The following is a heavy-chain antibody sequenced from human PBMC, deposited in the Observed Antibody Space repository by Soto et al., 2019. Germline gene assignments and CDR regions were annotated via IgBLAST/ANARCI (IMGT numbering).Heavy chain of an antibody. V-gene: IGHV4-34*01. Sequence: NPSETLSLTCAVYGGSFSGYYWSWIRQPPGKGLEWIGEINHSGSTTYNPSLKSRVTISVDTSKNQFSLKLSAVTAADTAVYYCARRKLRHRWNYASPTDGMDVWGQGTTVTVSS. CDR1: GGSFSGYY. CDR3: ARRKLRHRWNYASPTDGMDV. CDR2: INHSGST. D-gene: IGHD1-7*01. J-gene: IGHJ6*02.